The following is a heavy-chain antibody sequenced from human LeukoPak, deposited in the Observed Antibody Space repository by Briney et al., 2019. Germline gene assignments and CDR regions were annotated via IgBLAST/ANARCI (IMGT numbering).Heavy chain of an antibody. CDR3: AREAGDTGFDP. J-gene: IGHJ5*02. CDR2: IWYDGSNK. CDR1: GFTFSSYG. Sequence: GRSLRLSCAASGFTFSSYGMHWVRQAPGKGLEWVAVIWYDGSNKYYADSVKGRFTISRDNSKNTLYLQMNSLRAEDTAVYYCAREAGDTGFDPWGQGTLVTVSS. D-gene: IGHD3-16*01. V-gene: IGHV3-33*01.